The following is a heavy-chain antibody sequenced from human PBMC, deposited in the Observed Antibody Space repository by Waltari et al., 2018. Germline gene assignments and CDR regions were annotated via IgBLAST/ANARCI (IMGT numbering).Heavy chain of an antibody. CDR1: GGTFSTYT. CDR3: ARSGEMKGTVDY. Sequence: HVQLEQSGAEVKKPGSSVKVSCKASGGTFSTYTVTWVRQAPGQGLEWMGSINPFHGSSKYAQSLQARLTITVDQSTNTGYMELNNLRPEDTGVYYCARSGEMKGTVDYWGQGTLVTVSS. J-gene: IGHJ4*02. CDR2: INPFHGSS. D-gene: IGHD1-1*01. V-gene: IGHV1-69*02.